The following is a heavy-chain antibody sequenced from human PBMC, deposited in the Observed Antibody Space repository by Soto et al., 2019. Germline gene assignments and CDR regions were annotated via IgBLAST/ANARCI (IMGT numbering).Heavy chain of an antibody. CDR2: TYYRSKWYN. D-gene: IGHD3-10*01. V-gene: IGHV6-1*01. Sequence: PSQTLSLTCAISGDSFSSNSAAWNWIRQSPSRGLEWLGRTYYRSKWYNDYAVSVKSRITINPDTSKNQFSLQLNSVTPEDTAVYYCARDYRLWFGFEGDYYYYYMDVWGKGTTVTVSS. CDR3: ARDYRLWFGFEGDYYYYYMDV. CDR1: GDSFSSNSAA. J-gene: IGHJ6*03.